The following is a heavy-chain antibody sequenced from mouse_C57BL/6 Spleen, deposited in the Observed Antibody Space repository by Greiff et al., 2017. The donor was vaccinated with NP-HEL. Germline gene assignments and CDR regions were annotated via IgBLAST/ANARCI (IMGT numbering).Heavy chain of an antibody. Sequence: VQLQQSGAELVRPGASVKLSCKASGYTFTDYYINWVKQRPGQGLEWIARIYPGSGNTYYNEKFKGKATLTAEKSSSTAYMQLSSLTSEDSAVYFCARSLLYLGYFDVWGTGTTVTVSS. D-gene: IGHD2-12*01. CDR2: IYPGSGNT. V-gene: IGHV1-76*01. CDR3: ARSLLYLGYFDV. CDR1: GYTFTDYY. J-gene: IGHJ1*03.